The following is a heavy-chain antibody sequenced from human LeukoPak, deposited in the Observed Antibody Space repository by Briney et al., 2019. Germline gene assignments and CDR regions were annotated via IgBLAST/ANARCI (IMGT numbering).Heavy chain of an antibody. V-gene: IGHV3-23*01. Sequence: GGTLRLSCAASGFTVFNYAMAWVRQAPGKGLEWVSAINGGNDATNYANSVKGRFTISRDNSKNTLYLQMNNLRAEDTAVYYCARAVRWYHDAFDIWGQGTMVTVSS. D-gene: IGHD4-23*01. CDR1: GFTVFNYA. J-gene: IGHJ3*02. CDR2: INGGNDAT. CDR3: ARAVRWYHDAFDI.